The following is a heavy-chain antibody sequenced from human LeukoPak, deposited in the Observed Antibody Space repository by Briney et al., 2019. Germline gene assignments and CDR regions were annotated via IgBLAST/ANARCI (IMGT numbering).Heavy chain of an antibody. CDR1: GFTFSSYA. J-gene: IGHJ2*01. CDR3: AKRAGSDWCFDL. V-gene: IGHV3-23*01. CDR2: ISDSGGAT. Sequence: GGSLRLSCAASGFTFSSYAMSWVRQAPGKGLEWVSAISDSGGATYYADSVKGRFTISRDNSKNTLYLQMNSLRAEDTAVYYCAKRAGSDWCFDLWGRGTLVTVSS.